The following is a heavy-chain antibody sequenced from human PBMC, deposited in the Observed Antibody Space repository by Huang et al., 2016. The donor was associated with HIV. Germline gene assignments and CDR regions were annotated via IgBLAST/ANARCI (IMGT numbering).Heavy chain of an antibody. J-gene: IGHJ2*01. CDR3: ARHAGYSSTYWYFDL. V-gene: IGHV4-39*01. CDR2: IYYSGTT. CDR1: GPYISGRAYY. D-gene: IGHD6-13*01. Sequence: QLQESGPGLVKPSETLSLTCPVSGPYISGRAYYCGWLRQPPGKGMEWIGSIYYSGTTYYNSSLESRFTMYVDTSHNQFSLRLSFVPAADTAVYYCARHAGYSSTYWYFDLWGRGTLVTVSS.